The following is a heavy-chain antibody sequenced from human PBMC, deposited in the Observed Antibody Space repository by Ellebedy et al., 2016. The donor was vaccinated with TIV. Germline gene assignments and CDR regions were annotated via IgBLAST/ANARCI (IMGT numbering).Heavy chain of an antibody. CDR1: GFTFSISW. Sequence: PGGSLTLSCAASGFTFSISWMSWVRHAPGKGLEWVSCIVTTGNTVYYADSVKGRFTISRDNAMNSLYLEMNSLRDEDTAVYYCARVRGTYAYGMDVWGEGTTVTVSS. D-gene: IGHD3-16*01. CDR3: ARVRGTYAYGMDV. V-gene: IGHV3-48*02. J-gene: IGHJ6*04. CDR2: IVTTGNTV.